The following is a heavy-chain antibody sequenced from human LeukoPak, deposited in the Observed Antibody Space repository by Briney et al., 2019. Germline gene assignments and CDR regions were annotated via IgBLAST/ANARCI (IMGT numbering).Heavy chain of an antibody. V-gene: IGHV1-2*02. CDR2: INPNSGGT. D-gene: IGHD4-23*01. Sequence: ASVKVSCKTSGYTFTDYYMHWVRQATGQGLEWMGWINPNSGGTNYAQKFQGRVTMTRDMSISTAYMELSSLRSDDTAVYYCARDNSMHERGWWFDPWGQGTLVTVSS. CDR1: GYTFTDYY. CDR3: ARDNSMHERGWWFDP. J-gene: IGHJ5*02.